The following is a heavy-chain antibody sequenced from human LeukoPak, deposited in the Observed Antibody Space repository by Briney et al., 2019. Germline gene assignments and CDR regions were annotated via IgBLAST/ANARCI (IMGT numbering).Heavy chain of an antibody. J-gene: IGHJ5*02. CDR1: GFTFSNYS. CDR3: ARGNWYVDL. D-gene: IGHD1-20*01. Sequence: GGSLRLSCAASGFTFSNYSMSWLRRAPGKGLEWVSYISISGSKIHYADTVKGRFTISRDNAMKSLFLQINSLRGDDTAVYYCARGNWYVDLWGQGTLVSVSS. V-gene: IGHV3-48*04. CDR2: ISISGSKI.